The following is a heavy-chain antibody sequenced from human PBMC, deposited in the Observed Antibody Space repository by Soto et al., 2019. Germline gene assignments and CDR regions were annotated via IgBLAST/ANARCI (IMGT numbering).Heavy chain of an antibody. V-gene: IGHV1-46*01. CDR2: INPSGGST. D-gene: IGHD3-9*01. CDR3: ARDKSYDILTGYYNGEGYYGMDV. CDR1: GYTFTSYY. Sequence: GASVKVSCKASGYTFTSYYMHWVRQAPGQGLEWMGIINPSGGSTSYAQKFQGRVTMTRDTSTSTVYMELSSLRSEDTAVYYCARDKSYDILTGYYNGEGYYGMDVWGQGTTVTVSS. J-gene: IGHJ6*02.